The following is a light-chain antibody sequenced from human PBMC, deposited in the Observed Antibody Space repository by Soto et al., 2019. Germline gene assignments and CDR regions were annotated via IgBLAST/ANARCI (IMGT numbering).Light chain of an antibody. CDR3: QQYNRYSQWT. J-gene: IGKJ1*01. CDR2: DAS. Sequence: DIQMTQSPSTLSASVGDRVTITCRARQSISSWLAWYQHKPGKAPKLLIYDASRLGSGVPSRLSGSGSGTEFTLAISSRQPDDFATCYVQQYNRYSQWTFGQGNKVEIK. CDR1: QSISSW. V-gene: IGKV1-5*01.